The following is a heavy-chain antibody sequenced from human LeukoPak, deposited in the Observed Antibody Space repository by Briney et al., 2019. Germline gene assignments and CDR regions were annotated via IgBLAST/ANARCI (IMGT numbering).Heavy chain of an antibody. CDR1: GYTFTSYG. J-gene: IGHJ3*02. D-gene: IGHD3-22*01. CDR2: ISAYNGNT. CDR3: ARRHYYDSSGYYVGAFDI. V-gene: IGHV1-18*01. Sequence: VASVKVSCKASGYTFTSYGISWVRQAPGQGLEWMGWISAYNGNTNYAQKLQGRVTMTTDTSTSTAYMELRSLRSDDTAVYYCARRHYYDSSGYYVGAFDIWGQGTMVTVSS.